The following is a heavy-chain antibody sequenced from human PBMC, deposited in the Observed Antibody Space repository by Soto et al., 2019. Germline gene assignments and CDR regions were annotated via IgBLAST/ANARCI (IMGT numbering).Heavy chain of an antibody. J-gene: IGHJ4*02. D-gene: IGHD3-16*01. V-gene: IGHV1-24*01. Sequence: GASVKVSCKASGYTFTSYAIHWVRQAPGKGLEWMGGFDPEDGETIYAQKFQGRVTMTEDTSTDTAYMELSSLRSEDTAVYYCATDNAFAIGFDYWGQGTLVTVSS. CDR1: GYTFTSYA. CDR3: ATDNAFAIGFDY. CDR2: FDPEDGET.